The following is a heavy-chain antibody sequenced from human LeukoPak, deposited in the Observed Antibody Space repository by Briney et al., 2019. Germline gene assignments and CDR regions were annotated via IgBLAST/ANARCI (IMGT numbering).Heavy chain of an antibody. CDR2: ISYDGSDK. CDR3: ARGADAPMRYYFDY. Sequence: QPGRSLRLSCAASGFTFSSYAMHWVRQAPGKGLEWVAVISYDGSDKYYADSVKGRFTISRDNSKNTLYLQMNSLRAEDTAVYYCARGADAPMRYYFDYWGQGTLVTVSS. CDR1: GFTFSSYA. J-gene: IGHJ4*02. V-gene: IGHV3-30-3*01.